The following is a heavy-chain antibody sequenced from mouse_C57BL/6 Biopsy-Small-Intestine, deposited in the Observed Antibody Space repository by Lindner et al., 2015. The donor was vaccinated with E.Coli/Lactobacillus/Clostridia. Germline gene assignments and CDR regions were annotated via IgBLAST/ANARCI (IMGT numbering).Heavy chain of an antibody. CDR1: GYNFIDAY. CDR3: ARGRAHAGFGSLGF. V-gene: IGHV1-22*01. Sequence: SVKVSCKASGYNFIDAYVHWMRQAPGQGLEWLAWINPNTGGIKYAQKFQGRVTLTRDATISTAYMEVHSLTSDDTAVYYCARGRAHAGFGSLGFWGQGSLVTVSS. CDR2: INPNTGGI. D-gene: IGHD1-2*01. J-gene: IGHJ4*01.